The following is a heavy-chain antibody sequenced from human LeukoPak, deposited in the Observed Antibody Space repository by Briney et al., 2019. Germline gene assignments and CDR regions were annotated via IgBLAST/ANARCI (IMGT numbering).Heavy chain of an antibody. CDR3: ARPLSRGYSYGYRDY. CDR2: IYPGDSDT. J-gene: IGHJ4*02. D-gene: IGHD5-18*01. V-gene: IGHV5-51*01. CDR1: GYSFTSYW. Sequence: GVSLKISCKGSGYSFTSYWIGWVRQMPRKGLEWMGIIYPGDSDTRYSPSFQGQVTISADKSISTAYLQWSSLKASDTAMYYCARPLSRGYSYGYRDYWGQGTLVTVSS.